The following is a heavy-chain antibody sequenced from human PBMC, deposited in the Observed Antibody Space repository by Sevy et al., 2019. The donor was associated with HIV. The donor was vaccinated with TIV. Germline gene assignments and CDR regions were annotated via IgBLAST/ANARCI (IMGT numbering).Heavy chain of an antibody. CDR2: INEDGGRL. J-gene: IGHJ4*02. CDR3: ARDRAYSAVDY. CDR1: GFTFSDSW. Sequence: GGSLRLSCVASGFTFSDSWMIWVRQAPGKGLERIAFINEDGGRLGYVDAVRGCFTISRENIKNSLYLPMNNLRAEDTALYFCARDRAYSAVDYWGQGALVTVSS. D-gene: IGHD5-18*01. V-gene: IGHV3-7*01.